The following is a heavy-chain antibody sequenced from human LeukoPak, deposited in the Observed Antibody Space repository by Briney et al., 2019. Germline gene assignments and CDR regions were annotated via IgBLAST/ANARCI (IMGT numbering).Heavy chain of an antibody. Sequence: GESLKISCQGSGYSFSTYWIGRVRQMPGKGLEWMGIIYPGDSDTRYSPSFQGQVTISADKSISTAYLQWRSLKTSDTAMYYCARHSEYYYGSTTPSGFDPWGQGTLVTVSS. J-gene: IGHJ5*02. CDR3: ARHSEYYYGSTTPSGFDP. V-gene: IGHV5-51*01. CDR2: IYPGDSDT. CDR1: GYSFSTYW. D-gene: IGHD3-10*01.